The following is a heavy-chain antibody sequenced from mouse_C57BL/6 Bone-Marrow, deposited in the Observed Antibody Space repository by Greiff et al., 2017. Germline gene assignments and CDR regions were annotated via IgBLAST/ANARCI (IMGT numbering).Heavy chain of an antibody. D-gene: IGHD2-4*01. V-gene: IGHV8-8*01. J-gene: IGHJ3*01. CDR1: GFSLSTFGMG. Sequence: QVTLKACGPGILQPSQTLSLTCSFSGFSLSTFGMGVGWIRQPSGQGLEWLAHIWWDDDKYYTPALKSWLTIPKDTSKNQVFLKIDNVDTADTATYYCARIYYDSPFAYWGQGTLVTVSA. CDR2: IWWDDDK. CDR3: ARIYYDSPFAY.